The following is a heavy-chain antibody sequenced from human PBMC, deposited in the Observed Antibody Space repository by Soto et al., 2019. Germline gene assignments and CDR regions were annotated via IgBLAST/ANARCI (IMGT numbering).Heavy chain of an antibody. CDR1: GFTSDHYP. Sequence: GGSLRLSCAASGFTSDHYPIHWFRQAPGKGHAWVSGIIWDSAVIDYAVSVKGLFTMCRDNARNSLYLHMNNQRPEDTALYFCEKDRGRSSWDRNFDF. V-gene: IGHV3-9*02. CDR2: IIWDSAVI. CDR3: EKDRGRSSWDRNFDF. D-gene: IGHD6-13*01. J-gene: IGHJ4*01.